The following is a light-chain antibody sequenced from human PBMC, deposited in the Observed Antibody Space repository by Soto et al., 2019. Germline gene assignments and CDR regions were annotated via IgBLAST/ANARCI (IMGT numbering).Light chain of an antibody. CDR1: SGDIGSYNR. CDR2: EVT. CDR3: SSYTNINTRACV. J-gene: IGLJ1*01. Sequence: QSVLTQPASVSGFPGQSNTISCTGASGDIGSYNRVSWYQQHPGKAPKLIIYEVTDRPSGVSNRFSGSKSGNTASLTISGLQAEDEAEYYCSSYTNINTRACVFGTGTKVTVL. V-gene: IGLV2-14*01.